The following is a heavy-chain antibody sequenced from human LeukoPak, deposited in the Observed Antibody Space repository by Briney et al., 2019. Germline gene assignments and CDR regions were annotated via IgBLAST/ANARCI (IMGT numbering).Heavy chain of an antibody. CDR1: GFTFSSYG. V-gene: IGHV3-30*02. J-gene: IGHJ3*02. CDR3: AKDLGDIVVVPAAIPYGAFDI. D-gene: IGHD2-2*01. CDR2: IRYDGSNK. Sequence: GGSLRLSCAASGFTFSSYGMHWVRQAPGKGREWVAFIRYDGSNKYYADSVKGRFTISRDNSKNTLYLQMNSLRAEDTAVYYCAKDLGDIVVVPAAIPYGAFDIWGQGTMVTVSS.